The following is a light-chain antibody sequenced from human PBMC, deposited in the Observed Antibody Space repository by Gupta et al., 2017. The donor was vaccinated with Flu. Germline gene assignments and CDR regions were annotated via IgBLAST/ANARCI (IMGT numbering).Light chain of an antibody. CDR1: DIGTKS. CDR2: DVS. CDR3: QVWDSSSDWV. J-gene: IGLJ3*02. V-gene: IGLV3-21*02. Sequence: SYVLTQPPSVSVAPGQTARITCGGNDIGTKSVHWYQQKPGQAPVLVVYDVSDRPSGIPERVSGSNSENTATLTISRVEAGDEADYFCQVWDSSSDWVYGRGTKVTV.